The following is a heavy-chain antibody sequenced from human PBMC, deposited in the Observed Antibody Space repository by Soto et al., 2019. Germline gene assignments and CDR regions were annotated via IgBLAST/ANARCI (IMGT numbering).Heavy chain of an antibody. CDR2: VSGGGVIT. V-gene: IGHV3-23*01. D-gene: IGHD2-2*01. Sequence: PGGSLRLSCVASGFTFSNYAMSWVRQAPGKGLECFSGVSGGGVITYYADSVKGRFTISRDNSKNTLYLQMNSLRAEDTAVYYCAKGYIPDTAAYLDSWGRGTLVTVSS. CDR1: GFTFSNYA. CDR3: AKGYIPDTAAYLDS. J-gene: IGHJ4*02.